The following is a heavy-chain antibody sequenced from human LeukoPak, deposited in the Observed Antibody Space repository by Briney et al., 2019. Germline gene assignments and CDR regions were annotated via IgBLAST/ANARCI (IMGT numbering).Heavy chain of an antibody. D-gene: IGHD6-13*01. Sequence: GGSLRLSCAASGFTFSSYSMNWVRQAPGKGLEWVSSISSSSSYIYYADSVKGRFTISRDNAKNSLYLQMNSLRAEDTAVYYCARDQRSSWNDAFDIWGQGTMVTVSS. CDR2: ISSSSSYI. CDR3: ARDQRSSWNDAFDI. V-gene: IGHV3-21*01. CDR1: GFTFSSYS. J-gene: IGHJ3*02.